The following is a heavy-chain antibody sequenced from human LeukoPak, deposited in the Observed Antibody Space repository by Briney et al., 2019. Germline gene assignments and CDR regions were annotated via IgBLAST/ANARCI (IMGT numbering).Heavy chain of an antibody. V-gene: IGHV3-9*01. CDR1: GFTFDDYA. Sequence: GRSLRLSCAASGFTFDDYAMHWVRQAPGKGLEWVSGISWNSDSIGYADSVKGRFTISRDNSKNTLYLQMNSLRAEDTAVYYCAKGPEGSGSYYAGETDYWGQGTLVTVSS. CDR2: ISWNSDSI. CDR3: AKGPEGSGSYYAGETDY. D-gene: IGHD3-10*01. J-gene: IGHJ4*02.